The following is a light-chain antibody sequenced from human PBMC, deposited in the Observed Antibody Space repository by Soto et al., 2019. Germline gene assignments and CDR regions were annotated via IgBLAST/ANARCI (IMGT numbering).Light chain of an antibody. CDR1: QSVSSSY. CDR3: QQYGSSLLT. Sequence: EIVLTQSPGTLSLSPGERATLSCRASQSVSSSYLAWYQQKPGQAPRLLIYGASSRATGSPDRFSGSGSGTDFTLTISRLEPEDCAVYYCQQYGSSLLTFGGGTKVEIK. CDR2: GAS. J-gene: IGKJ4*01. V-gene: IGKV3-20*01.